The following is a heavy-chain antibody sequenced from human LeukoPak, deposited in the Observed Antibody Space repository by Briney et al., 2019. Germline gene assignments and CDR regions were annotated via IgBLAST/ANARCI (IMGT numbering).Heavy chain of an antibody. CDR1: GFTFSTNA. CDR2: VSSNGGST. CDR3: VKGGFYTRDAFDI. Sequence: GGSLRLSCSASGFTFSTNAMHWVRQAPGKGLEYVSGVSSNGGSTSYADSVKGRFTISRDNSKNTLYLRMSSLRVEDTAVYYCVKGGFYTRDAFDIWGQGTMVTVSS. J-gene: IGHJ3*02. V-gene: IGHV3-64D*06. D-gene: IGHD3-16*01.